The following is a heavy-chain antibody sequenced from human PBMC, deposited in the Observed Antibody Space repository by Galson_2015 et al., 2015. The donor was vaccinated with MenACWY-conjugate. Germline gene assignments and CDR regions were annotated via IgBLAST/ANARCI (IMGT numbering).Heavy chain of an antibody. D-gene: IGHD6-13*01. J-gene: IGHJ4*02. CDR1: GGSISSSSYY. Sequence: ETLSLTCTVSGGSISSSSYYWGWIRQPPGKGLEWIGSIYYSGSTYYNPSLKSRVTISVDTSKNQFSLKLSSVTAADTAVYYCARLAAAAGRFLGLFDYWGQGTLVTVSS. CDR3: ARLAAAAGRFLGLFDY. CDR2: IYYSGST. V-gene: IGHV4-39*01.